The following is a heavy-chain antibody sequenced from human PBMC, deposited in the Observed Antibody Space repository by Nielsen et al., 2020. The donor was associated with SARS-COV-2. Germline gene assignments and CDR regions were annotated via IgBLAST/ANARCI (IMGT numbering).Heavy chain of an antibody. CDR1: GFTLITYG. Sequence: APVKVSCKTSGFTLITYGINWVRQAPGQGLEWMGWISAYNGDTNYAQNFQGRLTMTTDTSSSTAFMELKGLRSDDTGLYYCARDYDVATIPAYWGQGTLVTVSS. J-gene: IGHJ4*02. CDR3: ARDYDVATIPAY. V-gene: IGHV1-18*01. CDR2: ISAYNGDT. D-gene: IGHD5-12*01.